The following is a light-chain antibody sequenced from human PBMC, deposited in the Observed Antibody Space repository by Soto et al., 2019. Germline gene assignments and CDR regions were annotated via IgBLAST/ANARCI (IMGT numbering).Light chain of an antibody. Sequence: EIVMTQSPATLSVSPGERATLSCRASQNINSNLAWYQQKPGQAPRLLIYGASTRATGIPARFSGSGSGTEFTLTISSLQSEDFAVYYCKQYNNWWTFGQGTKVEIK. CDR1: QNINSN. CDR3: KQYNNWWT. V-gene: IGKV3-15*01. CDR2: GAS. J-gene: IGKJ1*01.